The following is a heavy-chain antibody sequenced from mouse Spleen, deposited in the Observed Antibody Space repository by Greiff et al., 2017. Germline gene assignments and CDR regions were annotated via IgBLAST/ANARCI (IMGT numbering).Heavy chain of an antibody. CDR1: GYTFTSYW. V-gene: IGHV1-64*01. CDR2: IHPNSGST. CDR3: AREGLGQWGFAY. J-gene: IGHJ3*01. D-gene: IGHD3-1*01. Sequence: VQLQQSGAELVKPGASVKLSCKASGYTFTSYWMHWVKQRPGQGLEWIGMIHPNSGSTNYNEKFKSKATLTVDKSSSTAYMQLSSLTSEDSAVYYCAREGLGQWGFAYWGQGTLVTVSA.